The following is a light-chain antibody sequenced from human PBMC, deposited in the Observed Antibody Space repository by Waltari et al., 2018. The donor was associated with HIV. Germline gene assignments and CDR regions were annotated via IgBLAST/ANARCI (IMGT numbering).Light chain of an antibody. CDR2: EVS. V-gene: IGLV2-23*02. Sequence: QSALTQPASVSGSPGPSITIPCTGPSSDVGSYNLVSWYQQHPGKAPKLMIYEVSKRPSGVSNRFSGSKSGNTASLTISGLQAEDEADYYCCSYAGSSTYVFGTGTKVTVL. J-gene: IGLJ1*01. CDR1: SSDVGSYNL. CDR3: CSYAGSSTYV.